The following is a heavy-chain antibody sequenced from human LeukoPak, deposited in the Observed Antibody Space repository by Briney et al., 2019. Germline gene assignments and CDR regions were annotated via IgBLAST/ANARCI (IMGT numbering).Heavy chain of an antibody. J-gene: IGHJ6*02. D-gene: IGHD5-12*01. CDR1: GGSISSGGYS. Sequence: PSETLSLTRTVSGGSISSGGYSWNWFRQHPGKGLEWIGYIYYSGSTFYNPSLKSRVSISLDTSKNQFSLKLTSVTAADTAVYYCASCEAPITPRPYGFDVWGQGTEVTVSS. CDR2: IYYSGST. CDR3: ASCEAPITPRPYGFDV. V-gene: IGHV4-31*03.